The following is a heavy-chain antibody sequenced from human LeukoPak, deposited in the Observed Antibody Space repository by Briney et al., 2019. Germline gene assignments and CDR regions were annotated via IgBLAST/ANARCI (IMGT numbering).Heavy chain of an antibody. J-gene: IGHJ6*03. CDR1: NYPITSDYY. Sequence: SETLSLTCAVSNYPITSDYYWVWIRQPPGQGLEWIGQIFHSGIAHYNPSLKSRVTMSVDTSRSQFSVNLNSVTAADTAVYYCGRAGFGTAYNRFYYYMDVWGKGATVTVSS. V-gene: IGHV4-38-2*01. CDR3: GRAGFGTAYNRFYYYMDV. CDR2: IFHSGIA. D-gene: IGHD3-16*01.